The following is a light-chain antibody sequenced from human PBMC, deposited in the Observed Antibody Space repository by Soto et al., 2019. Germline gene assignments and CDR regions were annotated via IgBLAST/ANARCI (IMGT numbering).Light chain of an antibody. CDR3: MQATRWPWT. CDR2: NVS. CDR1: QSLAHSDGNTY. Sequence: DVVMTQSPLSLPVTLGQPASISCTSSQSLAHSDGNTYLNWFRQRPGQSPRRLIYNVSNRESGVPDRLSRSGSGTDFTLRISRVEAEDVGVYYCMQATRWPWTFGQGTKVEIK. V-gene: IGKV2-30*02. J-gene: IGKJ1*01.